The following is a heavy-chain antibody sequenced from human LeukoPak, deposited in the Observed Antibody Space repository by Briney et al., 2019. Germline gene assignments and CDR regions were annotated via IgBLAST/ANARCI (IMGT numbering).Heavy chain of an antibody. Sequence: ASVTVSCKVSGYTLTELSMHWVRQAPGKGLEWMGGFDPEDGETIYAQKFQGRVTMTEDTSTDTAYMELSSLRSGDTAVYYCAAGLWFGELPGPDYWGQGTLVTVSS. V-gene: IGHV1-24*01. CDR2: FDPEDGET. D-gene: IGHD3-10*01. CDR1: GYTLTELS. CDR3: AAGLWFGELPGPDY. J-gene: IGHJ4*02.